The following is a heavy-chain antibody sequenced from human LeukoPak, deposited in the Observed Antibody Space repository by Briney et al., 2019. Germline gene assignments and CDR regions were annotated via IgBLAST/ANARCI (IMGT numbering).Heavy chain of an antibody. Sequence: GGSLRLACAASGFTFSNYVMTWVRQVRGKGLERGSIISSNGRSAYHADSVKCGFTMSRDNSKNSVSLQMSSLRLDDTAVYYCPKCRGNSGFDSLYMHVWGKGTTVIVSS. CDR1: GFTFSNYV. V-gene: IGHV3-23*01. CDR3: PKCRGNSGFDSLYMHV. CDR2: ISSNGRSA. J-gene: IGHJ6*03. D-gene: IGHD5-12*01.